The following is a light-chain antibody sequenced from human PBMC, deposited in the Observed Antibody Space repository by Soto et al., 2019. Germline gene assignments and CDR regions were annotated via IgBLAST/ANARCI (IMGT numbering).Light chain of an antibody. Sequence: DIQMTQFPPTLSASIGDRVTITCRASQTISSSLAWYQQKPGKAPKLLIYKASTLETGVPSRFSGSGSGTEFTLTIISLQPDDFATYYCHQYDSYSPYTFGQGTRLEIK. J-gene: IGKJ2*01. CDR2: KAS. CDR1: QTISSS. V-gene: IGKV1-5*03. CDR3: HQYDSYSPYT.